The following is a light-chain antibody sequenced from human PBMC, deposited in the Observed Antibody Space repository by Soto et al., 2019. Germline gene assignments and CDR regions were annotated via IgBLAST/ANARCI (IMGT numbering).Light chain of an antibody. CDR3: QQYSGLPLT. Sequence: EIVMTQSPATLSVSPGERATLSCRASQTLYNNLAWYQQKLGQAPRLLIYGASARATDIPARFSGSGSGTEFTLTISGLQSADFAIYYCQQYSGLPLTFGGGTKVEIK. J-gene: IGKJ4*01. CDR1: QTLYNN. V-gene: IGKV3-15*01. CDR2: GAS.